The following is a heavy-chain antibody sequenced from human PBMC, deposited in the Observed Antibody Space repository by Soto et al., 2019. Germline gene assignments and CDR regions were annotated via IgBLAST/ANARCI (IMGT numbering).Heavy chain of an antibody. CDR1: GFTFRGHY. Sequence: PGGALRLSCAASGFTFRGHYMGWVRQAPGKGLEWVGRIRDRPDRYTTDYAASVKDRFIISREDSKNLLSLHMNNLKTAASAVYCGTREAIQLWFDVWGQGTPVSVAS. V-gene: IGHV3-72*01. CDR2: IRDRPDRYTT. CDR3: TREAIQLWFDV. J-gene: IGHJ6*02. D-gene: IGHD5-18*01.